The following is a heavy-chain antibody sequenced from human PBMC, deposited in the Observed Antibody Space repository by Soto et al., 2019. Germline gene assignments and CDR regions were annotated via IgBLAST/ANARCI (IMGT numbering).Heavy chain of an antibody. CDR1: GFTFSSYA. CDR2: ISGSGGST. Sequence: GGSLRLSCAASGFTFSSYAMSWVRQAPGKGLEWVSAISGSGGSTYYADSVKGRFTISRDNSKNTLYLQMNSLRAEDAAVYYCAKEGKEMATILLWRGFRLRHYYFEYWGQGTLVTVSS. CDR3: AKEGKEMATILLWRGFRLRHYYFEY. V-gene: IGHV3-23*01. J-gene: IGHJ4*02. D-gene: IGHD5-12*01.